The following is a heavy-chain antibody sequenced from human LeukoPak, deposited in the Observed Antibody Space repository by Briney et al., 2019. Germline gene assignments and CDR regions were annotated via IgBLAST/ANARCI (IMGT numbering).Heavy chain of an antibody. V-gene: IGHV3-30*18. Sequence: PGRSLRLPCAASGFTLSSYGMHWVRQAPGKGLEWVAVISYDGSNKYYADSVKGRFTISRDNSKNTLYLQMNSLRAEDTAVYYCAKDRENSGSYYFDYWGQGTLLTVSS. CDR1: GFTLSSYG. D-gene: IGHD1-26*01. CDR3: AKDRENSGSYYFDY. J-gene: IGHJ4*02. CDR2: ISYDGSNK.